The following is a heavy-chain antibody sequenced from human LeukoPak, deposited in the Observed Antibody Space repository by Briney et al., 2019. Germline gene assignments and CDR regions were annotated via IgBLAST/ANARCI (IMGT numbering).Heavy chain of an antibody. J-gene: IGHJ6*02. CDR2: IIPIFGTA. CDR1: GGTFSSYA. D-gene: IGHD3-9*01. CDR3: ARGLRYFDWLGMDV. V-gene: IGHV1-69*13. Sequence: SVKVSCKASGGTFSSYAISWVRQAPGQGLEWMGGIIPIFGTANYAQKFQGRVTITADESTSTAYMELSSLRSEDTAVYYCARGLRYFDWLGMDVWGQGTTVAVSS.